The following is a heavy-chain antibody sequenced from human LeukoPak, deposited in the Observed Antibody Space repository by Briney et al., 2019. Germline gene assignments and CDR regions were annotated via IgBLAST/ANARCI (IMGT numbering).Heavy chain of an antibody. J-gene: IGHJ4*02. CDR2: IYYSRST. CDR3: ARDGYNSGYFDY. CDR1: GASISSGGYY. D-gene: IGHD5-24*01. V-gene: IGHV4-30-4*01. Sequence: SQTLSLTCTVSGASISSGGYYWHWIRQPPGKGLEWIGYIYYSRSTSYSPSLKSRLTISVYTSKNQFSLKLSSVTAADTAVYYCARDGYNSGYFDYWGQGTLVTVSS.